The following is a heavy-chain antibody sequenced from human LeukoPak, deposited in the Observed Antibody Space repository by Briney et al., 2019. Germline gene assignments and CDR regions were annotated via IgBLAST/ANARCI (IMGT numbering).Heavy chain of an antibody. CDR2: INHSGST. Sequence: SETLSLTCAVYGGSFSGYYWSWIRQPPGKGLEWIGEINHSGSTNYNPSLKSRVTISVDTSKNQFSLKLSSVTAADTAVYYCARVAYDSSGQILDYWGQGTLVTVSS. J-gene: IGHJ4*02. CDR3: ARVAYDSSGQILDY. V-gene: IGHV4-34*01. D-gene: IGHD3-22*01. CDR1: GGSFSGYY.